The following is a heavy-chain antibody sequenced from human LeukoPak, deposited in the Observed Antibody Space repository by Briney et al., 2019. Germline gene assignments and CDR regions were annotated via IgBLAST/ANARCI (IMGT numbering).Heavy chain of an antibody. CDR2: ISGGGGSI. Sequence: GGSLRLSCAASGFTFSSYSMNWVRQAPVEGLEWVSYISGGGGSIYYADSVKGRFTISRDNAKSSLYLQMNSLRDEDTAVYYCARATNYGSGLTRNFDYWGQGTLVTVSS. CDR3: ARATNYGSGLTRNFDY. D-gene: IGHD3-10*01. CDR1: GFTFSSYS. J-gene: IGHJ4*02. V-gene: IGHV3-48*02.